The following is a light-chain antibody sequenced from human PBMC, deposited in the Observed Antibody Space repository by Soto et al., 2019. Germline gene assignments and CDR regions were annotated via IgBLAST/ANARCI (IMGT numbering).Light chain of an antibody. Sequence: QSVLTQPASVSGSPGQSITISCTGTNSDVGNYNHVSWYQQHPGKAPKLMIYEVSERPSGVSNRFSGSKSGNTASLTISGLQAEDEADYYCCSFARSSTWIFGGGTKVTVL. V-gene: IGLV2-23*02. CDR3: CSFARSSTWI. CDR1: NSDVGNYNH. J-gene: IGLJ2*01. CDR2: EVS.